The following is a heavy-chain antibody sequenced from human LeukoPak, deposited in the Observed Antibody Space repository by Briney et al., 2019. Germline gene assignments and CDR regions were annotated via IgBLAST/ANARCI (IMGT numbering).Heavy chain of an antibody. J-gene: IGHJ4*02. D-gene: IGHD3-22*01. CDR2: INTDGTTT. V-gene: IGHV3-74*01. Sequence: HSGGSLRLSCAASGFTFSSYWMHWVRQAPGRGLVWVSRINTDGTTTDYADSVKGRFTISRDNAKSTLYLQMNSLRVEDTAVYHCARAYDYGDSSVYSFDYWGQGTLVTVSS. CDR3: ARAYDYGDSSVYSFDY. CDR1: GFTFSSYW.